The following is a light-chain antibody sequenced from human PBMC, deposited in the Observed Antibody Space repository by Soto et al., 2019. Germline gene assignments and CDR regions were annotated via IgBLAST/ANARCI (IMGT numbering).Light chain of an antibody. V-gene: IGKV3-20*01. Sequence: EIVMTQSPATLSVSPGERATLSCMASQSVSSDLAWYHQKPGQAPRLLIYGASTRATGIPARFSGSGSGTDFTLTISRLEPEDFAVYYCQQYGSSLWTFGQGTKLDIK. CDR2: GAS. CDR1: QSVSSD. CDR3: QQYGSSLWT. J-gene: IGKJ1*01.